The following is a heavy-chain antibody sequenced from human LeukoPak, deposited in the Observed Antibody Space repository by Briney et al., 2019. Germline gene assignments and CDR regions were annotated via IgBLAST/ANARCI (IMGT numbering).Heavy chain of an antibody. CDR2: IYTSGST. V-gene: IGHV4-61*02. Sequence: SETLSLTCTVSGGSLSSGSYYWSWIRQPAGKGLEWIGRIYTSGSTNYNPSLKSRVTISVDTSKNQFSLKLSSVTAADTAVYYCARGSSTSFDPWGQGTLVTVSS. CDR1: GGSLSSGSYY. J-gene: IGHJ5*02. D-gene: IGHD2-2*01. CDR3: ARGSSTSFDP.